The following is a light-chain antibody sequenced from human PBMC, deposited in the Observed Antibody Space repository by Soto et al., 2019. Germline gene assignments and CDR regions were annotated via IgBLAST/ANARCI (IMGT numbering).Light chain of an antibody. Sequence: EIEMTQSPATLSVSPGERATLSCRSSQSVGRKLAWYQQKPGQAPRLLIYDASNRAMGVPARFSGSGSGTEFIRSISSLQSEDVPVYHSHQYDIWPPSTFA. V-gene: IGKV3-15*01. CDR2: DAS. J-gene: IGKJ1*01. CDR1: QSVGRK. CDR3: HQYDIWPPST.